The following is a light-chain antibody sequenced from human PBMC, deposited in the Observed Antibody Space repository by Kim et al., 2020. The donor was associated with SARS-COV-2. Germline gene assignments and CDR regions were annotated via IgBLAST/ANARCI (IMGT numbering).Light chain of an antibody. V-gene: IGKV3-20*01. J-gene: IGKJ1*01. CDR1: HSVTSRY. Sequence: SPRESPPLSCRASHSVTSRYLAWYPQKPGQPPRLLISGAFSRATGIPDRFSGSGSGTDFTLTISRLEPEDFAVYYCQQYGSSPWTFGQGTKVDIK. CDR3: QQYGSSPWT. CDR2: GAF.